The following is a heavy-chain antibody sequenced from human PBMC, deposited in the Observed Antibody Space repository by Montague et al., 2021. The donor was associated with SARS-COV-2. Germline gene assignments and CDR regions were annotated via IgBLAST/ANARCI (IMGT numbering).Heavy chain of an antibody. D-gene: IGHD6-13*01. V-gene: IGHV3-23*01. Sequence: SLSLSFSASGFTFSNFAMTWVRQAPGKGLEWVSAIGGSGGGPYYADSVKGRFTMSRDNFKDTLFLQMNSLRAEDTAVYYCAKGGLGAAAGSFFYYGLDVWGQGTTVTVSS. CDR1: GFTFSNFA. J-gene: IGHJ6*02. CDR2: IGGSGGGP. CDR3: AKGGLGAAAGSFFYYGLDV.